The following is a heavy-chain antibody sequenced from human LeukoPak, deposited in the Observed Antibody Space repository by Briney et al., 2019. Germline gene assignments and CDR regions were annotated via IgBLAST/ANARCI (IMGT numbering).Heavy chain of an antibody. CDR1: GFTFSDYY. CDR3: ARDSRSYYDSSGYWDV. J-gene: IGHJ4*02. D-gene: IGHD3-22*01. Sequence: PGGSLRLSCAASGFTFSDYYMSWIRQAPGKGLEWVSYISSSGSTIYYADSVKGRFTISRDNAKNSLYLQMNSLRAEDTAVYYCARDSRSYYDSSGYWDVWGQGTLVTVSS. CDR2: ISSSGSTI. V-gene: IGHV3-11*04.